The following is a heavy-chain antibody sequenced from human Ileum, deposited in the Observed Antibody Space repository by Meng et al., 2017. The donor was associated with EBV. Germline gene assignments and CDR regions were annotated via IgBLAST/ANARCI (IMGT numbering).Heavy chain of an antibody. CDR1: GFTFSGFT. J-gene: IGHJ4*02. CDR2: ISGDSIYI. CDR3: TREWDYTPRD. D-gene: IGHD4-11*01. Sequence: EVQLVESGGGLVKPGGSLRLSCAASGFTFSGFTMNWVRQAPGEGLDWVSSISGDSIYISYADSVKGRFTVSRDNAKNSLHLQMNSLRAEDTALYYCTREWDYTPRDWGQGTLVTVSS. V-gene: IGHV3-21*01.